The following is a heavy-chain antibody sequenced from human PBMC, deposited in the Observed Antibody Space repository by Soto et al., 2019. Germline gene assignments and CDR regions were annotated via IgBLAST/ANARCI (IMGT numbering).Heavy chain of an antibody. J-gene: IGHJ4*02. CDR3: ARWGGFNAGFDY. CDR2: ISGSGGST. CDR1: GFTFSSYV. D-gene: IGHD6-25*01. Sequence: PGGSLRLSCAASGFTFSSYVMSWVRQAPGKGLEWVSTISGSGGSTYSADSVKGRFTISRDNSKNTLYVQMNSLRVEDTAVYYCARWGGFNAGFDYWGPGTLVTVYS. V-gene: IGHV3-23*01.